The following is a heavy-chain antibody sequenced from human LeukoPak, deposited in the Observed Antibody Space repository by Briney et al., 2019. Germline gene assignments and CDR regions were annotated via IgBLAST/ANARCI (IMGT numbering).Heavy chain of an antibody. J-gene: IGHJ1*01. Sequence: PGGSLRLSCAASEFTFSNHWMHWVRQAPGKGLMWVSRINFDGSTTSCADSVKGRFTISRDNAKNTLYLQMNSLRAEDTAVYYCARGRCLGTSCVEYFQHWGQGTLVTVSS. CDR2: INFDGSTT. D-gene: IGHD2-2*01. CDR1: EFTFSNHW. CDR3: ARGRCLGTSCVEYFQH. V-gene: IGHV3-74*01.